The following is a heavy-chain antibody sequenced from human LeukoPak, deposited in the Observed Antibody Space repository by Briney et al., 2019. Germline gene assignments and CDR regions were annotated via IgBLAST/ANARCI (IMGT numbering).Heavy chain of an antibody. Sequence: ASVKVSFKASGYTLTDYYMHWVRQAPGQGLEWMGRINPNSGGTNYAQKFQGRVTMTRDTSISTAYMELSRLRSDDTAVYYCARGGYDFVYYYYGMDVWGQGTTVTVSS. V-gene: IGHV1-2*06. CDR3: ARGGYDFVYYYYGMDV. D-gene: IGHD3-3*01. CDR1: GYTLTDYY. CDR2: INPNSGGT. J-gene: IGHJ6*02.